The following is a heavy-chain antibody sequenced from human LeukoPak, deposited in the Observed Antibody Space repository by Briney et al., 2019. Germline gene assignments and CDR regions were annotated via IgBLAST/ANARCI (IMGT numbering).Heavy chain of an antibody. CDR2: ISSSSSTI. Sequence: PGGSLRLSCAASGFTFSSYTMNWVRQAPGKGLEWVSYISSSSSTIFYADSVKGRFTTSRDNAKNSLYLQMNSLRDEDTAVYYCARAAGTGIDYWGQGTLVTVSS. J-gene: IGHJ4*02. CDR1: GFTFSSYT. D-gene: IGHD6-19*01. CDR3: ARAAGTGIDY. V-gene: IGHV3-48*02.